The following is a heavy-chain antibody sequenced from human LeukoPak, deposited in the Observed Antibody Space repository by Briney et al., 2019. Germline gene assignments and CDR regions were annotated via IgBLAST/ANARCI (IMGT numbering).Heavy chain of an antibody. CDR1: GGTFSSYA. D-gene: IGHD1-26*01. CDR3: ARDNSVGDNAWWFDP. V-gene: IGHV1-46*01. Sequence: ASVKVSCKASGGTFSSYAISWVRQAPGQGLEWMGLINPTGCSTGYAQKFQGRVTMTRDMSTSTDYMELSSLRSEDTAIYYCARDNSVGDNAWWFDPWGQGTLVTVSS. J-gene: IGHJ5*02. CDR2: INPTGCST.